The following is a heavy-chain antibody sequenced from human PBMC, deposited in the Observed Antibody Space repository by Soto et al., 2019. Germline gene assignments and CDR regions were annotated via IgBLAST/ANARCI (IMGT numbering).Heavy chain of an antibody. CDR3: AGSRYSSNWWVL. Sequence: GVSLRLSCAASGLLVINNYMSWVRQSPGKGLEWVSIMYSGGTTYYADSAEGRFTMSRDDSKNLVYLQLNSLRAEDTPVSYCAGSRYSSNWWVLWEQGTLVRVSS. CDR1: GLLVINNY. J-gene: IGHJ5*02. D-gene: IGHD1-26*01. CDR2: MYSGGTT. V-gene: IGHV3-53*01.